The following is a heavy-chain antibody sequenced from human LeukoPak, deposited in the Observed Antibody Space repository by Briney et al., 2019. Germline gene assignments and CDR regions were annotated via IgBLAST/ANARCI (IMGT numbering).Heavy chain of an antibody. Sequence: GASVTVSCKASGYTFTGYYMHWVRQAPGQGLEWMGWINPNSGGTNYAQKFQGRVTMTRDTSISTAYMELSRLRSDDTAVYYCARARGYCSGGSCYGWFDPWGQGTLVTVSS. CDR2: INPNSGGT. V-gene: IGHV1-2*02. CDR1: GYTFTGYY. D-gene: IGHD2-15*01. CDR3: ARARGYCSGGSCYGWFDP. J-gene: IGHJ5*02.